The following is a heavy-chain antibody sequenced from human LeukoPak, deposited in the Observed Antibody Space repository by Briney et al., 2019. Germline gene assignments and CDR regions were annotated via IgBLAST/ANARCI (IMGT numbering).Heavy chain of an antibody. J-gene: IGHJ6*02. Sequence: PSETLSLTCTVSGGSVSSGSYYWSWIRQPPGKGLEWIGYIYYSGSTNYNPSLKGRVTISVDKSKNQFSLKLSSVTAADTAVYYCARRYDFWSGYFGYYYGMDVWGQGTTVTVSS. V-gene: IGHV4-61*01. CDR2: IYYSGST. D-gene: IGHD3-3*01. CDR3: ARRYDFWSGYFGYYYGMDV. CDR1: GGSVSSGSYY.